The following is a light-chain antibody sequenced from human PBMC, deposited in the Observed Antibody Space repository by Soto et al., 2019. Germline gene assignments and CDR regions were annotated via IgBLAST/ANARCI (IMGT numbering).Light chain of an antibody. CDR1: QNIGRA. CDR3: QQYHNWPPLT. Sequence: ETVMTQSPATLSVSPGERATLSCRASQNIGRALAWYQQKPGQAPRLLIYDASTRATGIPARFSGSGSGTEFTLTISGLQSEDFAAYYCQQYHNWPPLTFGGGTKVDIK. J-gene: IGKJ4*01. CDR2: DAS. V-gene: IGKV3-15*01.